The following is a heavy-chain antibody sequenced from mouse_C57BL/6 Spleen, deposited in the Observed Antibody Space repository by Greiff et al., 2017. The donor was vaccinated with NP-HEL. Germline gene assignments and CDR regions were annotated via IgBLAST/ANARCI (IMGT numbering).Heavy chain of an antibody. CDR1: GFTFSSYT. D-gene: IGHD1-1*01. J-gene: IGHJ4*01. V-gene: IGHV5-9*01. Sequence: EVQRVESGGGLVKPGGSLKLSCAASGFTFSSYTMSWVRQTPEKRLEWVATISGGGGNTYYPDSVKGRFTISRDNAKNTLYLQMSSLRSEDTALYYCAREYYGLDYWGQGTSVTVSS. CDR3: AREYYGLDY. CDR2: ISGGGGNT.